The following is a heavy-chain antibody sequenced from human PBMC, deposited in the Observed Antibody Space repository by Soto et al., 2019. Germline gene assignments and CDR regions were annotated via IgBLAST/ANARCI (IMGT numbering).Heavy chain of an antibody. CDR1: GYTFTGYY. V-gene: IGHV1-2*04. CDR2: INPNSGGT. Sequence: ASVKVSCKACGYTFTGYYMHWVRQAPGQGLEWMGWINPNSGGTNYAQKFQGWVTMTRDTSISTAYMELSRLRSDDTAVYYCARVHDFWSGYYAFDIWGQGTMVTVSS. J-gene: IGHJ3*02. CDR3: ARVHDFWSGYYAFDI. D-gene: IGHD3-3*01.